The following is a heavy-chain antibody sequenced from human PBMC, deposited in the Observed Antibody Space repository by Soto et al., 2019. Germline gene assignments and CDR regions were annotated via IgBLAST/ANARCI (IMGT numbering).Heavy chain of an antibody. CDR3: ARVYSEYNYYYYGMDV. Sequence: QVQLVQSGAEVRRPGSSVTVSCKASGGTFSSYAISWVREAPGQGLEWMGGIVPVFGTPNYAQRFQRRVTLTADESTSTAYMELSRLRTEDTAVYFCARVYSEYNYYYYGMDVWGQGTTVTVSS. V-gene: IGHV1-69*01. J-gene: IGHJ6*02. CDR2: IVPVFGTP. D-gene: IGHD5-12*01. CDR1: GGTFSSYA.